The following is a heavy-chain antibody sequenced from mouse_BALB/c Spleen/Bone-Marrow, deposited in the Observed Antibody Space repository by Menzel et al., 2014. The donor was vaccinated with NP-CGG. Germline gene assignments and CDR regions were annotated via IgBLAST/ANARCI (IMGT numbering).Heavy chain of an antibody. D-gene: IGHD1-3*01. Sequence: EVMLVESGGGLVQPGGSLRLSCATSGFTFTDYYMNWVRQPPGKALEWLGFIRNKANGYTTEYSTSVKGRFTISRDNSQSILYLQMNTLRGEDSATYYCARDKGSVSFDYWGQGTTLTVSS. CDR3: ARDKGSVSFDY. CDR2: IRNKANGYTT. V-gene: IGHV7-3*02. CDR1: GFTFTDYY. J-gene: IGHJ2*01.